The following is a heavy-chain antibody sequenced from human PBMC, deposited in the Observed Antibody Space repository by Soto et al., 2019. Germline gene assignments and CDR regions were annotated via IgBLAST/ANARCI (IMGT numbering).Heavy chain of an antibody. CDR2: VYESGNT. CDR1: GGSISSFH. J-gene: IGHJ6*02. V-gene: IGHV4-59*01. Sequence: ETLCLSCPVSGGSISSFHWHWIRQPPGKGLEWIGYVYESGNTKYNPSLRGRVIMSVDTSKKQVSLKLSSVTAADTAVYYCAKDRRVTYSSGDSCYGGYYGMDVWGQGTTVTVYS. CDR3: AKDRRVTYSSGDSCYGGYYGMDV. D-gene: IGHD2-15*01.